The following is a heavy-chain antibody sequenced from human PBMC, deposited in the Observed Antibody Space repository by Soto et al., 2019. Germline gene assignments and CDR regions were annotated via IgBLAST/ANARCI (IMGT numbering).Heavy chain of an antibody. V-gene: IGHV4-30-2*01. CDR3: GGGHPFGGTWRFDP. D-gene: IGHD3-3*01. CDR1: GGSTSSVGYS. J-gene: IGHJ5*02. Sequence: QLQLQESGSGLVKPSQTLSLTCAVSGGSTSSVGYSWNWIRQPPGRGLEWIGYIFHTGNTYYNPSLRRGVNISINRAKSQVPLKVDSLAGAETGGDFLGGGHPFGGTWRFDPWGQGTLVTVSS. CDR2: IFHTGNT.